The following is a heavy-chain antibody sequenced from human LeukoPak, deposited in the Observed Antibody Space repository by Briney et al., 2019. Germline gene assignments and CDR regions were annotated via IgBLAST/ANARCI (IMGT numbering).Heavy chain of an antibody. CDR3: ARVGSDHYYGSGSYYTPNYFDY. D-gene: IGHD3-10*01. CDR1: GYTFTSYG. CDR2: ISAYNGNT. V-gene: IGHV1-18*01. J-gene: IGHJ4*02. Sequence: ASVKVSCKASGYTFTSYGISWVRQAPGQGLEWMGWISAYNGNTNYAQKLQGRVTMTTDTSTSTAYMELRSLRSDDTAVYYCARVGSDHYYGSGSYYTPNYFDYWGQGTLVTVSS.